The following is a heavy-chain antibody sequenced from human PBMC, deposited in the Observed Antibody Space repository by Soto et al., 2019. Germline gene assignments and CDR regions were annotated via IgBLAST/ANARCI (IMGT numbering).Heavy chain of an antibody. V-gene: IGHV3-43*01. CDR2: ISWDGGRT. J-gene: IGHJ4*02. Sequence: PGGSLRLSCEASGFIFEDYIMYWVRQAPGKGLEWVSLISWDGGRTSYADSVKGRFTISRENSRNSLYLQMNSLRPEDTAFYYCAKDRDFSGERGFDYWGQGTLVTVSS. CDR3: AKDRDFSGERGFDY. CDR1: GFIFEDYI. D-gene: IGHD2-15*01.